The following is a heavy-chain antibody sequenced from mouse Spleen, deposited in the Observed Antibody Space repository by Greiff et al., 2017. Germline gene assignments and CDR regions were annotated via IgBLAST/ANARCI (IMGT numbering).Heavy chain of an antibody. CDR2: IYPGSGNT. D-gene: IGHD2-3*01. CDR3: TDGDYYAMDY. CDR1: GYSFTSYY. V-gene: IGHV1-66*01. J-gene: IGHJ4*01. Sequence: QVQLQQSGPELVKPGASVKISCKASGYSFTSYYIHWVKQRPGQGLEWIGWIYPGSGNTKYNEKFKGKATLTADTSSSTAYMQLSSLTSEDSAVYYCTDGDYYAMDYWGQGTSVTVSS.